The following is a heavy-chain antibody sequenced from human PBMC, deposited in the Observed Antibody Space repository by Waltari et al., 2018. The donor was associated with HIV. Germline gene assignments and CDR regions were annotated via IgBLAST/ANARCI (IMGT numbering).Heavy chain of an antibody. D-gene: IGHD3-22*01. V-gene: IGHV1-18*04. CDR1: DYSLTSST. J-gene: IGHJ3*02. Sequence: AQLVQSGAEVKTPGAPVKVSCRAPDYSLTSSTSYWVRQAPGQVLEWMGWISAYNGNTNYAQKLQGRVTMTTDTSTSTAYMELRSLRSDDTAVYYCARDGYYYDSSDAFDIWGQGTMVTVSS. CDR2: ISAYNGNT. CDR3: ARDGYYYDSSDAFDI.